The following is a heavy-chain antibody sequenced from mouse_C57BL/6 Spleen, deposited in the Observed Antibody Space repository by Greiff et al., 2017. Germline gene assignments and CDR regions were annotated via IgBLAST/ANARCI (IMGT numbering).Heavy chain of an antibody. CDR1: GYTFTSYD. J-gene: IGHJ3*01. CDR3: ASGSYGGFAY. D-gene: IGHD1-1*02. V-gene: IGHV1-85*01. Sequence: VQLQQSGPGLVKPGASVKLSCKASGYTFTSYDINWVQQRPGQGLEWIGWIYSSDGSTKYNEKFKGKATLTVDTASSTVYMELRSLTSEDSAVYFCASGSYGGFAYWGQGTLVTVSA. CDR2: IYSSDGST.